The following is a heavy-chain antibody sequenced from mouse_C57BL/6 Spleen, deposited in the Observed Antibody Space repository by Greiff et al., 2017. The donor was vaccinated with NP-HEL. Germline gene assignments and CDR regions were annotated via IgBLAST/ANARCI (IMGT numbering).Heavy chain of an antibody. CDR2: IDPETGGT. J-gene: IGHJ3*01. D-gene: IGHD2-3*01. Sequence: SGAELVRPGASVTLSCKASGYTFTDYEMHWVKQTPVHGLEWIGAIDPETGGTAYNQKFKGKAILTADKSSSTAYMELRSLTSEDSAVYYCTIGYSFAYWGQGTLVTVSA. CDR3: TIGYSFAY. CDR1: GYTFTDYE. V-gene: IGHV1-15*01.